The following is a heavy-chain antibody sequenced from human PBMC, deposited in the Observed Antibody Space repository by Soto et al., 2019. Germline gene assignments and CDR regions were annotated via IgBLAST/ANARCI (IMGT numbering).Heavy chain of an antibody. Sequence: QVQLQESGPGLVKPSQTLSLTCTVSGGSISSGGYYWSWIRQHPGKGLEWIGYIYYSGSTYYNPSLNTRVTISVDTSKNQFSLKLSSVTAADTAVYYCARAGITMNYGMDVWGQGTTVTVSS. D-gene: IGHD3-22*01. CDR2: IYYSGST. V-gene: IGHV4-31*03. J-gene: IGHJ6*02. CDR1: GGSISSGGYY. CDR3: ARAGITMNYGMDV.